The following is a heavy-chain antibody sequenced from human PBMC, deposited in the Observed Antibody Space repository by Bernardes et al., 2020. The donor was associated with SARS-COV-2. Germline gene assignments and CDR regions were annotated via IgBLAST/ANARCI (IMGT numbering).Heavy chain of an antibody. D-gene: IGHD3-9*01. CDR2: ISHSGIS. CDR3: SRGAPGS. CDR1: GGTFSDNP. Sequence: SETLSLTCAVYGGTFSDNPWTWIRQSPGKGLEWIWQISHSGISNYNPSLKSRVTMSVDTSKNQFSLNLTSVTAADTAVYFCSRGAPGSWGQGTLVTVSS. J-gene: IGHJ5*02. V-gene: IGHV4-34*01.